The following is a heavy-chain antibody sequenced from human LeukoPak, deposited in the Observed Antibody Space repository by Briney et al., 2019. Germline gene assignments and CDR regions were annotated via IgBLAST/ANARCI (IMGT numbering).Heavy chain of an antibody. CDR3: AGAVAGTSPYYYYYYGMDV. V-gene: IGHV4-61*02. D-gene: IGHD6-19*01. Sequence: SEPLSLTCTVSGRSISSGSYYWSWIRQPAGKGLEWIGRIYTSESTNYNPSLKSRVTISVDTSKNQFSLKLSSVTAADTAVYYCAGAVAGTSPYYYYYYGMDVWGQGTTVTVSS. CDR2: IYTSEST. CDR1: GRSISSGSYY. J-gene: IGHJ6*02.